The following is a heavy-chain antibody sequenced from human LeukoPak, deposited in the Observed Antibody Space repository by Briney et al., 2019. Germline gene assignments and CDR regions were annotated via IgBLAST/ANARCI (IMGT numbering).Heavy chain of an antibody. J-gene: IGHJ5*02. V-gene: IGHV4-34*01. D-gene: IGHD3-3*01. Sequence: PSETLSLTCAVYGGSFSGYYWSWIRQPPGKGLGWIGEINHSGSTNYNPSLKSRVTISVDTSKNQFSLKLSSVTAADTAVYYCARGRRIDFWSSYYWFDPWGQGTLVTVSS. CDR3: ARGRRIDFWSSYYWFDP. CDR2: INHSGST. CDR1: GGSFSGYY.